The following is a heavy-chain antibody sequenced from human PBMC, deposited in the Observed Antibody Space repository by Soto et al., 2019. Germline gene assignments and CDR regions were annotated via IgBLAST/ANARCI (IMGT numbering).Heavy chain of an antibody. CDR1: GGSFSAYY. CDR3: ARGVAYAGVDY. J-gene: IGHJ4*02. V-gene: IGHV4-34*01. D-gene: IGHD7-27*01. Sequence: QVQLQQWGAGLLKPSETLSLTCAVYGGSFSAYYWSWIRQPPGKGLEWIGEINHSGSTTYNPSLKRRVTISVDRSKNQFSLKLSSVTAADTALYYCARGVAYAGVDYWGQGTLVTVSS. CDR2: INHSGST.